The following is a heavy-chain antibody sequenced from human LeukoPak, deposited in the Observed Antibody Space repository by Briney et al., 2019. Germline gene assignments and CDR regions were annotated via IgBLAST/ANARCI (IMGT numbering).Heavy chain of an antibody. Sequence: PGGSLRLSCAASGFTFSSYWMSWVRQAPGKGLEWVANIKEDGSEKYYVDSVKGRFTISRDNAKNSLYLQMHSLRAEDTAVYYCARGRFNYDSSGYSSFYHWGQGTLVTVSS. J-gene: IGHJ4*02. CDR1: GFTFSSYW. CDR3: ARGRFNYDSSGYSSFYH. D-gene: IGHD3-22*01. V-gene: IGHV3-7*01. CDR2: IKEDGSEK.